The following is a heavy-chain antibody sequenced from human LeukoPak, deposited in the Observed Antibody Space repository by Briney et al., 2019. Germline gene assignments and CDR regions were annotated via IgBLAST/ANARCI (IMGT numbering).Heavy chain of an antibody. CDR3: ARGLGPPHYYGSGSYYDYYYYYMDV. J-gene: IGHJ6*03. CDR2: IYYSGST. D-gene: IGHD3-10*01. CDR1: GGSISSGDYY. Sequence: SQTLSLTCTVSGGSISSGDYYWSWIRQPPGKGLEWIGYIYYSGSTYYNPSLKSRVTISVDTSKNQFSLKLSSVTAADTAVYYCARGLGPPHYYGSGSYYDYYYYYMDVWGKGTTVTVSS. V-gene: IGHV4-30-4*08.